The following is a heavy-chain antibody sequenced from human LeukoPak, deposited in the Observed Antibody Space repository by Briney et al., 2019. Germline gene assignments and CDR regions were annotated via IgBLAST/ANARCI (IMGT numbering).Heavy chain of an antibody. CDR3: ARGGWYFDY. CDR2: IKQDGSEK. V-gene: IGHV3-7*04. CDR1: GFTFSSNY. D-gene: IGHD6-19*01. Sequence: GGSLRLSCAASGFTFSSNYMTWVRQAPGKGLEWVAYIKQDGSEKYYVDSVKGRFTISRDNSKNSLYLQMNSLRAEDTAVYYCARGGWYFDYWGQGTLVTVSS. J-gene: IGHJ4*02.